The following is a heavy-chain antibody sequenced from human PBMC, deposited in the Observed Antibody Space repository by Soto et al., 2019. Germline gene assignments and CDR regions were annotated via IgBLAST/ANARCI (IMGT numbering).Heavy chain of an antibody. CDR3: ARGSYNYFDY. CDR1: GFTFSSYE. Sequence: GGSLRLSCAASGFTFSSYEMNWVRQAPGKGLEWVSYISSSGSTIYYADSVKGRFTISRDNAKNSLYLQMNSLRAEDTAVYYCARGSYNYFDYWGQGTLVTVSS. V-gene: IGHV3-48*03. J-gene: IGHJ4*02. D-gene: IGHD1-26*01. CDR2: ISSSGSTI.